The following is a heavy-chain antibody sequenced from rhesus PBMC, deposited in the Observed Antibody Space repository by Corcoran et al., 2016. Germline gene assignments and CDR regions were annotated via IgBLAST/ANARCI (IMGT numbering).Heavy chain of an antibody. CDR3: AREGSGWSVDY. J-gene: IGHJ4*01. CDR2: SSGTRGST. D-gene: IGHD6S26*01. V-gene: IGHV4-65*01. Sequence: QVQLQESGPGLVKPSETLSLTCAVSGGSVSSSNWWRWIRQPPGTGLEWIGYSSGTRGSTDYNPSLKSRVTIATYPAKNLFSLKLSSVTASYTAVYYCAREGSGWSVDYWGQGGLVTVSS. CDR1: GGSVSSSNW.